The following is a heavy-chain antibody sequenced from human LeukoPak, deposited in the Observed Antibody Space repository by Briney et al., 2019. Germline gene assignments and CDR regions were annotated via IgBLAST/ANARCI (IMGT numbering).Heavy chain of an antibody. Sequence: PSETLSLTCTVSGGSISSSSYYWGWIRQPPGKGLEWIGSIYYSGSTYYNPSLKSRVTISVDTSKNQFSLKLSSVTAADTAVYYCARVSSGMVRGVIRGAYYFDYWGQGTLVTVSS. D-gene: IGHD3-10*01. CDR1: GGSISSSSYY. J-gene: IGHJ4*02. V-gene: IGHV4-39*07. CDR3: ARVSSGMVRGVIRGAYYFDY. CDR2: IYYSGST.